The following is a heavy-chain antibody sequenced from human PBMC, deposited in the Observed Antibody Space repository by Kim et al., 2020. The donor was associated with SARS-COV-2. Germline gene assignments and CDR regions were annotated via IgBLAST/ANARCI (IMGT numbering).Heavy chain of an antibody. V-gene: IGHV3-48*02. CDR2: ISSSSSTI. Sequence: GGSLRLSCAASGFTFSSYSMNWVRQAPGKGLEWVSYISSSSSTIYYADSVKGRFTISRDNAKNSLYLQMNSLRDEDTAVYYCARDFRWRILIETRDYFDYWGQGTLVTVSS. J-gene: IGHJ4*02. D-gene: IGHD2-15*01. CDR1: GFTFSSYS. CDR3: ARDFRWRILIETRDYFDY.